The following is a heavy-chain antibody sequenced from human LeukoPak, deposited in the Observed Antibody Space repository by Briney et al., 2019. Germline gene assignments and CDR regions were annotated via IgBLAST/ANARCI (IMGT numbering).Heavy chain of an antibody. D-gene: IGHD6-13*01. Sequence: GGSLRLSCAASGFTFSSYSMNWVRQAPGRGLEWVAVTWYDGSKEYYADSVKGRFTISRDISKNTLYLQMNSLRAEDTAVYYCAKDLRDSSSWYGFDAFDIWDQGTMVTVSS. J-gene: IGHJ3*02. CDR3: AKDLRDSSSWYGFDAFDI. CDR2: TWYDGSKE. CDR1: GFTFSSYS. V-gene: IGHV3-33*06.